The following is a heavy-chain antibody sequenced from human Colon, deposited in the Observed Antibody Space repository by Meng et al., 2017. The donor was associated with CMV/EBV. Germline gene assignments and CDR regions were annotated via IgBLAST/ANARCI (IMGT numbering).Heavy chain of an antibody. CDR3: SRRRTSVPFDY. V-gene: IGHV2-5*02. J-gene: IGHJ4*02. Sequence: ITLKESGPTLGKPPQTLTPTCTFSGFSLGTYGVGVGWIRQPPGKAPEWVALIYWDDDKRYNPSLENRLRIAKDTSKNQVVLTMTNMGPVDTATYYCSRRRTSVPFDYWGQGILVTVSS. CDR1: GFSLGTYGVG. D-gene: IGHD2-2*01. CDR2: IYWDDDK.